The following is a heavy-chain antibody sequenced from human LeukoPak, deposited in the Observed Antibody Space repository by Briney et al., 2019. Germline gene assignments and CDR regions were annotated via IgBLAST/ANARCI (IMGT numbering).Heavy chain of an antibody. D-gene: IGHD3-10*01. Sequence: ASVKVSCKASGYTFTSYDINWVRQATGQGLEWMGWMNPNSGNTGYAQKFQGRVTMTRNTSISTAYMELSSLRSEGTAVYYCARARRYYGSGSTSYYFDYWGQGTLVTVSS. CDR3: ARARRYYGSGSTSYYFDY. CDR2: MNPNSGNT. J-gene: IGHJ4*02. V-gene: IGHV1-8*01. CDR1: GYTFTSYD.